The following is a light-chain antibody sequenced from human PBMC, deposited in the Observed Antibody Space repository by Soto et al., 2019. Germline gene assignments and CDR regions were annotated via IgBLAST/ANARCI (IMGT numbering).Light chain of an antibody. J-gene: IGKJ5*01. CDR2: EAS. CDR3: QQYGTSEII. CDR1: QSISSC. Sequence: QMSQSSSVLSEYVGDSCTITCRASQSISSCLAWYQHKPGKAPTLLIYEASRLESGVPSRISGSGSGTDFTLTITRLEPEDFAVLYCQQYGTSEIIFGQGTRL. V-gene: IGKV1-5*03.